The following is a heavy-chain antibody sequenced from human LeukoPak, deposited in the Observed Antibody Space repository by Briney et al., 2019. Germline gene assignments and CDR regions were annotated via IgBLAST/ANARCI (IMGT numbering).Heavy chain of an antibody. D-gene: IGHD3-22*01. CDR3: ARDHGYYYDSSGYGPYDY. J-gene: IGHJ4*02. CDR1: GYTFTGYY. V-gene: IGHV1-2*02. Sequence: ASVKVSCKASGYTFTGYYMHWVRQAPGQGLEWMGWINPNSGGTNYAQKFQGRVTMTRDTSISTAYMELSRLRSDDTAVYYCARDHGYYYDSSGYGPYDYWGQGTLVTVSS. CDR2: INPNSGGT.